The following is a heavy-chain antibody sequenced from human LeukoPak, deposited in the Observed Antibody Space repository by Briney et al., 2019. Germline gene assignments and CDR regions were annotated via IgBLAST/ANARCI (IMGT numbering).Heavy chain of an antibody. CDR1: GYKFLSHG. Sequence: ASVKVSCKTSGYKFLSHGISWVRHAPGQGLEWLGWIRADNGDTRFAQKFQGRFTMTTDTSTSTAHMELRSLRSDDAAVYYCARDWPTVIADFWGQGTLVTVSS. CDR2: IRADNGDT. V-gene: IGHV1-18*04. J-gene: IGHJ1*01. D-gene: IGHD4-11*01. CDR3: ARDWPTVIADF.